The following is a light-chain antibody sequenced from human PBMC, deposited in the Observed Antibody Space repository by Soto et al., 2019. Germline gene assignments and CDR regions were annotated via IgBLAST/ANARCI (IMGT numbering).Light chain of an antibody. CDR3: QQYGRSPRT. CDR2: GAS. Sequence: ENVLTQSPGTLSLSPGERATLSCRASQSVSSSYLAWYQQKPGQAPRLLIYGASNRATGIPDRFSGSGSGTDFTLTISRLEPDDFAVDYCQQYGRSPRTFGQGTNVDIK. V-gene: IGKV3-20*01. CDR1: QSVSSSY. J-gene: IGKJ1*01.